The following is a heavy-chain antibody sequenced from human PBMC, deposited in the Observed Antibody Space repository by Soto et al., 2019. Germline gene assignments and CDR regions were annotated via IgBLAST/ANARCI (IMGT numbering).Heavy chain of an antibody. D-gene: IGHD6-19*01. V-gene: IGHV1-8*01. CDR1: GYTFTSYD. J-gene: IGHJ4*02. CDR2: MNPRGGST. Sequence: ASVKVSCKASGYTFTSYDINWVRQATGQGLEWMGWMNPRGGSTSYAQKFQGRVTMTRDTSTSTVYMELSSLRSEDTAVYYCARGGITVAGFDYRGQGTLVTVSS. CDR3: ARGGITVAGFDY.